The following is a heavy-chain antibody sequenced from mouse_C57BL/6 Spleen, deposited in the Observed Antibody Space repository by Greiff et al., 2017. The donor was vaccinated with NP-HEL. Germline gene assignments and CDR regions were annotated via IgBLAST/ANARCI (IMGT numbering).Heavy chain of an antibody. CDR2: IDPSDSET. J-gene: IGHJ4*01. V-gene: IGHV1-52*01. Sequence: VQLQQPGAELVRPGSSVKLSCKASGYTFTSYWMHWVKQRPIQGLEWIGNIDPSDSETHYNQKFKDKATLTVDKSSSTAYMQLSSLTSEDSAVYYCVLWGAGAMDYWGQGTSVTVSS. CDR1: GYTFTSYW. CDR3: VLWGAGAMDY.